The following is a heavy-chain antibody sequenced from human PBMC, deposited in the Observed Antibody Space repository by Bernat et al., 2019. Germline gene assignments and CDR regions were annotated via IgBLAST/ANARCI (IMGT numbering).Heavy chain of an antibody. J-gene: IGHJ5*02. V-gene: IGHV1-2*04. CDR2: INPNSGGT. CDR1: GYTFTGYY. D-gene: IGHD2-8*02. Sequence: QVQLVQSGAEVKKPGASVKVSCKASGYTFTGYYMHWVRQAPGQGLEWMGWINPNSGGTNYAQKFQGWVTMTRDTSISTAYMELSRLRSDDTAVYYCVRGDRIVLVVYAPDNWFDPWGQGTLVTVSS. CDR3: VRGDRIVLVVYAPDNWFDP.